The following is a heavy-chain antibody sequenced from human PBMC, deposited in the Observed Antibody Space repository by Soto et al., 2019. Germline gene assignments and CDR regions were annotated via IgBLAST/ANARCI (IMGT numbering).Heavy chain of an antibody. CDR1: GCTFSGYA. V-gene: IGHV1-69*01. Sequence: SVKVSFKASGCTFSGYAISWVRQAPGQGLEWMGGIIPIFGTANYAQKFQGRVTITADESTSTSYMELSSLRSEDTAVYYCARDRGYADYGMHVWGQGTTVTVSS. CDR3: ARDRGYADYGMHV. CDR2: IIPIFGTA. D-gene: IGHD2-8*01. J-gene: IGHJ6*02.